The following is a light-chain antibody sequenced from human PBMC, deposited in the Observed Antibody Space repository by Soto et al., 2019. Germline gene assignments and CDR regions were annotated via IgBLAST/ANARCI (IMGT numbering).Light chain of an antibody. Sequence: DIQMTQSPSSLSASVGDRVTITCRASQSISSYLNWYQQKPGKAPKLLIYAASSLQRGVPSRFSGSGSGTDFTHTIRSLQPEDFATYYCQQSYSTPPWTFGQGTKVEIK. CDR2: AAS. J-gene: IGKJ1*01. CDR1: QSISSY. CDR3: QQSYSTPPWT. V-gene: IGKV1-39*01.